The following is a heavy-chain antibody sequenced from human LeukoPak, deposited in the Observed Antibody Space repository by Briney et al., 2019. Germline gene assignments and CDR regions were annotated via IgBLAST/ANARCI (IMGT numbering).Heavy chain of an antibody. V-gene: IGHV3-74*01. D-gene: IGHD2-21*01. CDR3: ACGLLGWRRTACDL. CDR1: GFTFSSYS. CDR2: INGDGRST. J-gene: IGHJ3*01. Sequence: TGGSLRLSCAASGFTFSSYSMHWVRQAPGKGLVWVSRINGDGRSTSYADSVKGRFTISRDNAKNTVYLQMNSLRAEDTAVYYCACGLLGWRRTACDLWGEGTMVTVSS.